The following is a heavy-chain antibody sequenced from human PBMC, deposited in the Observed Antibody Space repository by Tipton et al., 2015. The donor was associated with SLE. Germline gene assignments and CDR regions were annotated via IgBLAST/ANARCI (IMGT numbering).Heavy chain of an antibody. Sequence: TLSLTCDVNGGSFSGYYWSWIRQSPGKGLEWDGEVNHLGTIYYNASLKSRVTISIDTSKSHFSLKLTSVTAADTAVYYCARMEGMITYGGIAGLWGQGTVVTVSS. CDR3: ARMEGMITYGGIAGL. J-gene: IGHJ4*02. CDR1: GGSFSGYY. CDR2: VNHLGTI. D-gene: IGHD3-16*01. V-gene: IGHV4-34*01.